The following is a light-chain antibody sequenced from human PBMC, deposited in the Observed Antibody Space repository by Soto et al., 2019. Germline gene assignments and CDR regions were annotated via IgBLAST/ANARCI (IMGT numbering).Light chain of an antibody. Sequence: EIVLTQSPGTLSLYPGDRATLSYRASESVSSNVAWYQQKPGQTPRLLIYGASTRATGVPPRFSGSRSGTEFTLTISSLQSEDFAVYYCQQYFNWPPYTFGQGTKVDIK. CDR2: GAS. CDR1: ESVSSN. V-gene: IGKV3-15*01. CDR3: QQYFNWPPYT. J-gene: IGKJ2*01.